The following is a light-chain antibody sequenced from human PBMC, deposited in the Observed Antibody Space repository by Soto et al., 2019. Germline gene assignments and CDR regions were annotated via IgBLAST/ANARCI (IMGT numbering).Light chain of an antibody. CDR1: QSISSW. Sequence: DIQMTQSPSTLSASVGDRVTITCRASQSISSWLAWYQQKPGKAPKLLIYDASSLESGVPSRFSGSESGTEFTLTIRSLQPDDFATYYCQQYNSYSSWTFGQGTKVDI. CDR3: QQYNSYSSWT. CDR2: DAS. J-gene: IGKJ1*01. V-gene: IGKV1-5*01.